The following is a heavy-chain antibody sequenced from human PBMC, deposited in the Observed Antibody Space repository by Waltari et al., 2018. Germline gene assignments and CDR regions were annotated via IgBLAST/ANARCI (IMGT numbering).Heavy chain of an antibody. CDR3: AGDGIVVAGTPY. V-gene: IGHV3-7*01. Sequence: EVQLVESGGGLVQPGGSLRLSCAASGFTFSNYWMMWVRQAPGKGLEWVGNIKEDGNENNVVDSVKGRFTISRDNVKGSLFLQMNSLRAEDTAVYHCAGDGIVVAGTPYWGPGTLVTVSS. CDR2: IKEDGNEN. D-gene: IGHD6-19*01. J-gene: IGHJ4*02. CDR1: GFTFSNYW.